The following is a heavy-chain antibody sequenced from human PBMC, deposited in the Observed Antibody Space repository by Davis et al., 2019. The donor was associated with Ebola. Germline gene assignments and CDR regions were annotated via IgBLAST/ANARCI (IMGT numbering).Heavy chain of an antibody. J-gene: IGHJ4*02. V-gene: IGHV1-18*01. CDR3: ARDRYCSSTSCSYYFDY. Sequence: ASVNVSCKASGYTFTSYGISWVRQAPGQGLEWMGWISAYNGNTNYAQKLQGRVTMTTDTSTSTAYMELRSLRSDDTAVYYCARDRYCSSTSCSYYFDYWGQGTLVTVSS. CDR2: ISAYNGNT. CDR1: GYTFTSYG. D-gene: IGHD2-2*01.